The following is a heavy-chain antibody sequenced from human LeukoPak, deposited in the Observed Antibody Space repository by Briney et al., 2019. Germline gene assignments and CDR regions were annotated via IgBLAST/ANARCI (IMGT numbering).Heavy chain of an antibody. J-gene: IGHJ4*02. D-gene: IGHD4-17*01. CDR1: GFTFDDYA. CDR3: AKDVGDGDYEGQFDY. V-gene: IGHV3-9*01. Sequence: GRSLRLSCAASGFTFDDYAMHWVRQAPGKGLEWVSGISWNSGSIGYADSVKGRFTISRDNARNSLYLQMNSLRAEDTALYYCAKDVGDGDYEGQFDYWGQGTLVTVSS. CDR2: ISWNSGSI.